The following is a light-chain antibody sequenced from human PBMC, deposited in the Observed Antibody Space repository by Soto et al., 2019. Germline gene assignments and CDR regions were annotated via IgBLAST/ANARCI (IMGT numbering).Light chain of an antibody. J-gene: IGKJ1*01. CDR3: QQYNNWPPWT. CDR1: QSVSSS. CDR2: GAS. Sequence: EIVMTQSPATLSVSPGERATLSCRASQSVSSSLAWYQQKPGQAPRLLIYGASTRATGIPARFSGSGSGTEFTLTISSLKSEDFAVYYCQQYNNWPPWTFGQGTKV. V-gene: IGKV3-15*01.